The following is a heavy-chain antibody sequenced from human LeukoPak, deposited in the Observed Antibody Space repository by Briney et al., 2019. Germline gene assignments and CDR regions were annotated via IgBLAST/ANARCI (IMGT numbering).Heavy chain of an antibody. CDR1: GGSISSGGYY. V-gene: IGHV4-31*03. Sequence: PSETLSLTCTVSGGSISSGGYYWSWIRQHPGKGLEWIGYIYYSGSTYYNPSLKSRVTISVDTSKNQFSLKLSSVTAADTAVYYCARLAPIQLWSIDYWGQGTLVTVSS. CDR2: IYYSGST. D-gene: IGHD5-18*01. J-gene: IGHJ4*02. CDR3: ARLAPIQLWSIDY.